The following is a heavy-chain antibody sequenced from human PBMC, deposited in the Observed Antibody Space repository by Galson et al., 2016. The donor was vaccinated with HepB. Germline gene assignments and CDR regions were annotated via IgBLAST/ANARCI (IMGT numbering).Heavy chain of an antibody. Sequence: SETLSLTCSVSAGSVNGYYWSWLRQPPGKGLQWIGYIFHTGKTAYSPTLKRRVTISVNKSKNQFSLQLRSVTAADTAVYYCARGLGSLIYWGPGTLVTVSP. CDR1: AGSVNGYY. D-gene: IGHD5/OR15-5a*01. CDR2: IFHTGKT. CDR3: ARGLGSLIY. V-gene: IGHV4-59*02. J-gene: IGHJ4*02.